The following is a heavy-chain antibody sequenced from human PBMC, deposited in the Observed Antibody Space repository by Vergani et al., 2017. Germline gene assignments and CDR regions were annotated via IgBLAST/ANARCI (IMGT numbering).Heavy chain of an antibody. CDR3: ARDHRDYNNYPGTFDI. Sequence: QVQLVESGGGEVQPGRSLRLSCSAAGFPFSDYGVHWVRQAPGKGLEWVSVISYDGNKKNYADSVKGRFSISRDNAKSSLFLQMDSLRAEDTAVYYCARDHRDYNNYPGTFDIWGKGTTVTVS. V-gene: IGHV3-30*03. CDR1: GFPFSDYG. D-gene: IGHD5-24*01. CDR2: ISYDGNKK. J-gene: IGHJ3*02.